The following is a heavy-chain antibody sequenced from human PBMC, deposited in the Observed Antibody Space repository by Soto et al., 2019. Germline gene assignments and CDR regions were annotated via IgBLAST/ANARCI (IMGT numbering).Heavy chain of an antibody. V-gene: IGHV3-30-3*01. CDR1: GFTFSDYA. Sequence: HPGGSLRLSCAASGFTFSDYALHWVRQAPGKGLEWVTVISSDGGNRYYADSVKGRFTISRDNSNNTLYLQMNSLRVEDTAIYICANLAGLSHKDDFWGQGTPVTVSS. D-gene: IGHD2-21*02. J-gene: IGHJ4*02. CDR2: ISSDGGNR. CDR3: ANLAGLSHKDDF.